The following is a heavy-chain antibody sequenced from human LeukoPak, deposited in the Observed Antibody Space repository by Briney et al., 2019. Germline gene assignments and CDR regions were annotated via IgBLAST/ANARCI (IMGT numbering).Heavy chain of an antibody. CDR2: ISGSGGST. D-gene: IGHD3-10*01. CDR1: GFTFSSYA. V-gene: IGHV3-23*01. Sequence: GGSLRLSCAASGFTFSSYAMSWVRQAPGKGLEWVSAISGSGGSTYYADSVKGRFTISRDNSKNTLYLQMNSLRAEDTAVYYCAKSKVIMIRGVIGPCYSYGMDVWGQGTTVTVPS. J-gene: IGHJ6*02. CDR3: AKSKVIMIRGVIGPCYSYGMDV.